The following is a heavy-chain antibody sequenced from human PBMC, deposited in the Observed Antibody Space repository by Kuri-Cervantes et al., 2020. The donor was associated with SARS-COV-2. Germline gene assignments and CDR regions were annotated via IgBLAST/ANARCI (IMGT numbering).Heavy chain of an antibody. CDR1: GFTFDDYA. CDR2: ISSSGSAI. D-gene: IGHD5-24*01. J-gene: IGHJ2*01. Sequence: LSLTCAASGFTFDDYAMHWVRQAPGKGLEWVSYISSSGSAIYYADSVRGRFTISRDNAKNSLYLQMNSLRDEDTAVYYCARESRDAYNLGSFDLWGRGTLVTVSS. V-gene: IGHV3-48*03. CDR3: ARESRDAYNLGSFDL.